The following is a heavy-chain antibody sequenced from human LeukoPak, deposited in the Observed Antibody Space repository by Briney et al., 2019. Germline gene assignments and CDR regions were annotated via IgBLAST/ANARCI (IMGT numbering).Heavy chain of an antibody. V-gene: IGHV1-2*02. CDR2: INPKTGGT. CDR1: GYTFIGYY. D-gene: IGHD3-10*01. J-gene: IGHJ4*02. Sequence: GASVKVSCKASGYTFIGYYMHWVRQAPGQGLEWMGWINPKTGGTNYAQKLQGRVTMTWDTSISTVYLELNSLTSDDTAVYFCARDPPFSGSYDYWGQGSLVSVSS. CDR3: ARDPPFSGSYDY.